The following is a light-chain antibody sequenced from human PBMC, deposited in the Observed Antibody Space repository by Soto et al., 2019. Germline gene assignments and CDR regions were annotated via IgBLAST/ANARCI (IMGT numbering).Light chain of an antibody. CDR3: QQSYSSPFT. CDR2: GAS. CDR1: QTISNY. J-gene: IGKJ3*01. Sequence: DIQMTQSPSSLSASVGDRVTITCRARQTISNYLNWYQQKPGKAPKLLIYGASSLPSGVPSRFSGSGSGTHFTLTISSLQPEDFATYYCQQSYSSPFTFGPGTKVDIK. V-gene: IGKV1-39*01.